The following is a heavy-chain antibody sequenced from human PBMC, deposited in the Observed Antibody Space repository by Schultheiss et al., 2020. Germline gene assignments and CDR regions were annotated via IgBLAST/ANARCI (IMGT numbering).Heavy chain of an antibody. V-gene: IGHV3-7*03. CDR3: AKDAKRWLQYYWYFDL. Sequence: GGSLRLSCAASGFNVSTDYMSWVRQAPGKGLEWVANIKQDGSEKYYVDSVTGRFTISRDNIKNSLYLQMNSLRTEDTALYYCAKDAKRWLQYYWYFDLWGRGTRVTVYS. J-gene: IGHJ2*01. D-gene: IGHD5-24*01. CDR2: IKQDGSEK. CDR1: GFNVSTDY.